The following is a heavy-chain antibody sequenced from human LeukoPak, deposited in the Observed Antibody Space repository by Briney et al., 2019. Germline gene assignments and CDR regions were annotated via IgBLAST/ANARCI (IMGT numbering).Heavy chain of an antibody. V-gene: IGHV3-48*01. D-gene: IGHD3-3*01. Sequence: GGSLRLSCAASGFTFSSYSMNWVRQAPGKGLEWVSYISSSSSTIFYADSVKGRFTISRDNAKNSLYLQMNGLRAEDTAVYYCARQVDYDFWSGYLAQYGMDVWGQGTTVTVSS. CDR1: GFTFSSYS. J-gene: IGHJ6*02. CDR3: ARQVDYDFWSGYLAQYGMDV. CDR2: ISSSSSTI.